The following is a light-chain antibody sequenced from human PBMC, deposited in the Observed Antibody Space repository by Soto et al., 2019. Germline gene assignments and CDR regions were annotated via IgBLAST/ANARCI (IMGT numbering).Light chain of an antibody. Sequence: EIVLTQSPGTLSLSPGERATLSCRASQSVSNSYLAWYQQKPGQAPRLLIYGASSRATGIPDRFSGSGSGTDFTLTITRLEPEDCAVYYCQQYGSTRWTFGQGTKVDIK. CDR2: GAS. CDR1: QSVSNSY. V-gene: IGKV3-20*01. J-gene: IGKJ1*01. CDR3: QQYGSTRWT.